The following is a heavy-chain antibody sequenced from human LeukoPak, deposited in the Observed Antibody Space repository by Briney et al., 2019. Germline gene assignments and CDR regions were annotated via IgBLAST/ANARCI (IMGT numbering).Heavy chain of an antibody. CDR1: GGSISSGSCY. V-gene: IGHV4-61*02. J-gene: IGHJ3*02. CDR2: IYTSGST. CDR3: AIRETSDAFDI. D-gene: IGHD1-7*01. Sequence: SETLSLTCTVSGGSISSGSCYRSWIRQPAGKGLEWIGCIYTSGSTNYNPSLKSRVTISVDTSKNQFSLKLSSVTAADTAVYYCAIRETSDAFDIWGQGTMVTVSS.